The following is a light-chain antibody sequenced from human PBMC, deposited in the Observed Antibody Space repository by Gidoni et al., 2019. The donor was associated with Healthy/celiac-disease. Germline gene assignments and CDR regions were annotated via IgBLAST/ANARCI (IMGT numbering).Light chain of an antibody. CDR1: QSVRSSY. J-gene: IGKJ1*01. Sequence: EIVLTQSPGTLSLSPGERATLPCRASQSVRSSYLAWYQHKPGQAPRLLIYGASSRATVIPDRFSGSGSGTDFTLTISRLEPEDFAVYYCQQYGSTSWTFGQGTKVEIK. CDR2: GAS. CDR3: QQYGSTSWT. V-gene: IGKV3-20*01.